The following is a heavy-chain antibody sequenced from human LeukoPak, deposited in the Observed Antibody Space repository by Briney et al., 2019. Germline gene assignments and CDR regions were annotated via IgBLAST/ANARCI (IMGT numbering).Heavy chain of an antibody. V-gene: IGHV3-21*01. CDR1: GFTFSSYS. D-gene: IGHD3-10*01. Sequence: GGSLRLSCAASGFTFSSYSMSWVRQAPGKGLEWVSSISSSSSYIYYADSVKGRFTISRDNAKNSLYLQMNSLRAEDTAVYYCASDRITMVRGVYAFDIWGQGTMVTVSS. CDR2: ISSSSSYI. J-gene: IGHJ3*02. CDR3: ASDRITMVRGVYAFDI.